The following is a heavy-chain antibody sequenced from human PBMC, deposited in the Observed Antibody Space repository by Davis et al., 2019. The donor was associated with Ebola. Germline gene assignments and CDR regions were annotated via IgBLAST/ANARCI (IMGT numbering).Heavy chain of an antibody. CDR2: INHSGST. V-gene: IGHV4-34*01. J-gene: IGHJ5*02. D-gene: IGHD6-6*01. CDR1: GGSFSGYY. Sequence: GSLRLSCAVYGGSFSGYYWSWIRQPPGKGLEWIGEINHSGSTNYNPSLKSRVTISVDTSKNQFSLKLSSVTAADTAVYYCARGGRGGAARPSYNWFDPWGQGTLVTVSS. CDR3: ARGGRGGAARPSYNWFDP.